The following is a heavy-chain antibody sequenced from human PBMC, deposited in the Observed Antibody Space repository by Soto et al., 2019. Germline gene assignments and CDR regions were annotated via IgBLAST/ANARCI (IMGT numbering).Heavy chain of an antibody. CDR1: GDSISSSNW. J-gene: IGHJ6*02. CDR2: IYHSGST. CDR3: ARSPVAATEGGMDV. Sequence: QVQLQESGPGLVKPSGTLSLTCAVSGDSISSSNWWSWVRQPPGKGLEWVGEIYHSGSTNYNPSLKRRVTLSVDQSKNQFSLKLTSVTAADTAGYYCARSPVAATEGGMDVWGQGTTVTVSS. V-gene: IGHV4-4*02. D-gene: IGHD2-15*01.